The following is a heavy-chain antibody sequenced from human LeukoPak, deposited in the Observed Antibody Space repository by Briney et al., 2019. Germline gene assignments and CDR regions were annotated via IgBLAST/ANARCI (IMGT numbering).Heavy chain of an antibody. J-gene: IGHJ4*02. CDR2: IYSGGST. D-gene: IGHD1-26*01. CDR3: ARGPKVGATRQAYFDY. Sequence: GGSLRLSCAASGFTVSSNYMSWVRQAPGKGLEWVSVIYSGGSTYYADSAKGRFTISRDNAKNSLYLQMNSLRAEDTAVYYCARGPKVGATRQAYFDYWGQGTLVTVSS. V-gene: IGHV3-66*01. CDR1: GFTVSSNY.